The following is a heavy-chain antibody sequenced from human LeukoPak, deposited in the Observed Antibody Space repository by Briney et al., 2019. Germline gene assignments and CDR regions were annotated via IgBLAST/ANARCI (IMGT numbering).Heavy chain of an antibody. CDR3: ARHFGRDYYDSSGYSPPDY. CDR1: GGSFSGYY. Sequence: SETLSLTCAVYGGSFSGYYWSWIRQPPGKGLEWIGEINHSGSTYYNPSLKSRVTISVDTSKNQFSLKLSSVTAADTAVYYCARHFGRDYYDSSGYSPPDYWGQGTLVTVSS. V-gene: IGHV4-34*01. CDR2: INHSGST. D-gene: IGHD3-22*01. J-gene: IGHJ4*02.